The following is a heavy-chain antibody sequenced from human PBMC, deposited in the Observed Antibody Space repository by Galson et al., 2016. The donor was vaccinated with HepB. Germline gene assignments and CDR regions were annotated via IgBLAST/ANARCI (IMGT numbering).Heavy chain of an antibody. CDR2: ITGNGGSL. D-gene: IGHD6-13*01. Sequence: SLRLSCAASGFTFSSFSMVWVRQAPGKGLEWVAFITGNGGSLFYADSVKGRFTISRDNLENTVYLQMSNLRAEDTAVYYCAKDWGKVAAGTVGWYDSWGQGTLVTVSS. CDR3: AKDWGKVAAGTVGWYDS. J-gene: IGHJ5*01. CDR1: GFTFSSFS. V-gene: IGHV3-23*01.